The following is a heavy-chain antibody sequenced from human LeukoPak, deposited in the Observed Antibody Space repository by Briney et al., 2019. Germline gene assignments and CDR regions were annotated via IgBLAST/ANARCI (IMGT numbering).Heavy chain of an antibody. CDR2: IYWNDDK. Sequence: SGPTLVKPTQTLTLTCTFSGFSLRTSGVGVGWIRQPPGKALEWLALIYWNDDKRYSPSLKSRLTITKDTSKNQVVLTMTNMDPVDTATYYCAHRGVVLRYFDWSFDYWGQGTLVTVSS. D-gene: IGHD3-9*01. J-gene: IGHJ4*02. CDR3: AHRGVVLRYFDWSFDY. V-gene: IGHV2-5*01. CDR1: GFSLRTSGVG.